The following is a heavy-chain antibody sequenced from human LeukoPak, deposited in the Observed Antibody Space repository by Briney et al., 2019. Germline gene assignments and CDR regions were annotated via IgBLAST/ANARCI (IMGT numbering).Heavy chain of an antibody. CDR1: AASFSSHY. CDR2: ISYIGST. D-gene: IGHD4-17*01. V-gene: IGHV4-59*11. Sequence: PSETLSPTCAVSAASFSSHYWTWIRQSPGKGLEWIGYISYIGSTNYNPSLKSRVTISIDTSRNQFSLKLRSVTAADTAVYYCARDLVTVTKGFDIWGQGTMVSVSS. J-gene: IGHJ3*02. CDR3: ARDLVTVTKGFDI.